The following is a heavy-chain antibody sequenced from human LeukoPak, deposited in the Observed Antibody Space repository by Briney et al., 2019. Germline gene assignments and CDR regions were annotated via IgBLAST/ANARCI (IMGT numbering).Heavy chain of an antibody. J-gene: IGHJ4*02. CDR2: INSKSGGA. CDR1: GYTFTGYY. D-gene: IGHD5-24*01. Sequence: ASVKVSCKASGYTFTGYYMHWVRQAPGQGLEWMGWINSKSGGANYAQKFQGRVTMTRDTSISTAYMELSRLRSDDTAVYYCARVVVRDGYNYKDYWGQGTLVTVSS. CDR3: ARVVVRDGYNYKDY. V-gene: IGHV1-2*02.